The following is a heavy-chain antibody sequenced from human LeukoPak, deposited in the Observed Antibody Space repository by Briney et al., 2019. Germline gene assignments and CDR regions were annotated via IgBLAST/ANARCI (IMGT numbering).Heavy chain of an antibody. V-gene: IGHV3-7*03. CDR1: GFTFSSYW. CDR3: ARAGGGYFDY. J-gene: IGHJ4*02. CDR2: IKEDGSET. D-gene: IGHD4-23*01. Sequence: GGSLRLSCAVSGFTFSSYWMSWVRQALGTGLELVANIKEDGSETYYVDSVKRRFTISRDNARNSVYLQMNRLRAGDTAVYYCARAGGGYFDYWGQGTLVTVSS.